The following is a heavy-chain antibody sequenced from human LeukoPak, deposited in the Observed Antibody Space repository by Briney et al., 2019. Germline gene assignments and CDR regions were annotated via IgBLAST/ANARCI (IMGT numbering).Heavy chain of an antibody. J-gene: IGHJ4*02. D-gene: IGHD6-13*01. CDR1: GFTFSDYY. CDR2: ISPSGRHT. Sequence: GSLRLSCAASGFTFSDYYMSWIRQAPGKGLEWVSYISPSGRHTNYADSVKGRFTISRDNAKNSLYLQMNSLRAEDTAVYHCARQPSSQNFDYWGQGALVTVSS. V-gene: IGHV3-11*03. CDR3: ARQPSSQNFDY.